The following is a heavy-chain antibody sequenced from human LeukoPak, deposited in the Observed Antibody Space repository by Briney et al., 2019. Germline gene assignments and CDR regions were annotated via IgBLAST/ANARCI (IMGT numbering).Heavy chain of an antibody. J-gene: IGHJ4*02. D-gene: IGHD4-11*01. CDR2: ISGSGGST. V-gene: IGHV3-23*01. CDR1: GFTFSSYA. CDR3: AKGLGKATVTPFGY. Sequence: GGSLRLSCAASGFTFSSYAMSWVRQAPGEGLEWVSGISGSGGSTYYADSVKGRFTISRDNSKNTLYLQMDSLRAEDTAVYYCAKGLGKATVTPFGYWGQGTLVTVSS.